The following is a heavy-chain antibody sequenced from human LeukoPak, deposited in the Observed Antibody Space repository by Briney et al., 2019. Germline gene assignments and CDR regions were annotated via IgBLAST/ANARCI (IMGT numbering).Heavy chain of an antibody. CDR3: ARWVTALGYYGMDV. D-gene: IGHD2-21*02. Sequence: ASVKVSCKASGYAFTGYYMHWVRQAPGQGLEWMGWINPNSGGTNYAQKFQGRVTMTRDTSISTAYMELSRLRSDDTAVYYCARWVTALGYYGMDVWGQGTTVTVSS. V-gene: IGHV1-2*02. J-gene: IGHJ6*02. CDR1: GYAFTGYY. CDR2: INPNSGGT.